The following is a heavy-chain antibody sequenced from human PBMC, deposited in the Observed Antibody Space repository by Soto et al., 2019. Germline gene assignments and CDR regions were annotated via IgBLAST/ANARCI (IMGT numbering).Heavy chain of an antibody. D-gene: IGHD3-3*01. J-gene: IGHJ6*02. V-gene: IGHV1-18*01. CDR1: GYTFTSYG. CDR3: ARTLNYDFWSGHRMDV. CDR2: ISAYNGNT. Sequence: GASVKVSCKASGYTFTSYGISWVRQAPGQGLEWMGWISAYNGNTNYAQKLQGRVTMTTDTSISTAYMELSRLRSDDTAVYYCARTLNYDFWSGHRMDVWGQGTTVTVSS.